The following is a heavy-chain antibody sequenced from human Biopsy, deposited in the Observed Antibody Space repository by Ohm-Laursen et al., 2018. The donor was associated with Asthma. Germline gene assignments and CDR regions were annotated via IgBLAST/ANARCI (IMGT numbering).Heavy chain of an antibody. CDR2: INHRGST. V-gene: IGHV4-34*01. CDR1: GASIDAYH. D-gene: IGHD3-10*01. Sequence: SDTLSLTWAVSGASIDAYHWGWLRQPPGKGLEWIGEINHRGSTNYNPSLKSRVTLSVDTSKNQFSVKLRSVTAADTAVYYCARSPYYYGLLGPTRGFGVYAVWGHGTLVTVSS. J-gene: IGHJ3*01. CDR3: ARSPYYYGLLGPTRGFGVYAV.